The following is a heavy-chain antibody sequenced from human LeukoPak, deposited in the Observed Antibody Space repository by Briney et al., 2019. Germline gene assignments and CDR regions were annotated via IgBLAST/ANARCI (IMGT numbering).Heavy chain of an antibody. V-gene: IGHV1-8*01. Sequence: ASVKVSCKASGYTFTRYDINWVRQAPGQGLEWLGWMNPNNGITGYAQRFQGRVTMTRSTSIDTAYMELNTLTSDDTAAYYCARGFYYYGLDVRGQGTTVTVSS. CDR3: ARGFYYYGLDV. J-gene: IGHJ6*02. CDR1: GYTFTRYD. CDR2: MNPNNGIT.